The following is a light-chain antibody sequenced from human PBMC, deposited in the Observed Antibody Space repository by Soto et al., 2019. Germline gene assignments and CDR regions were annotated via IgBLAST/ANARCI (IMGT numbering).Light chain of an antibody. J-gene: IGLJ1*01. V-gene: IGLV1-40*01. CDR1: SSNIGAGYD. Sequence: QSVLTQAASVSRAPGQRVTISCTGSSSNIGAGYDVHWYQQLPGTAPKLLIYGNSNRPSGVPDRFSGSKSGTSASLAITGLQAEDEADYYCQSYDSSLSGYVFGTGTKVTVL. CDR2: GNS. CDR3: QSYDSSLSGYV.